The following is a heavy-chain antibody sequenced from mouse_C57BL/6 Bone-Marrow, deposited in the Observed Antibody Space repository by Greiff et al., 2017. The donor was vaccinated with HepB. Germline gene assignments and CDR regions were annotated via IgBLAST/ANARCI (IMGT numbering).Heavy chain of an antibody. J-gene: IGHJ3*01. CDR2: IDPETGGT. V-gene: IGHV1-15*01. D-gene: IGHD4-1*01. Sequence: QVQLQQSGAELVRPGASVTLSCKASGYTFTDYEMHWVKQTPVHGLEWIGAIDPETGGTAYNQKFKGKAILTADKSSSTAYMELRSLTSEDSAVYYCTRRGLGRAWFAYWCQGTLVTVSA. CDR3: TRRGLGRAWFAY. CDR1: GYTFTDYE.